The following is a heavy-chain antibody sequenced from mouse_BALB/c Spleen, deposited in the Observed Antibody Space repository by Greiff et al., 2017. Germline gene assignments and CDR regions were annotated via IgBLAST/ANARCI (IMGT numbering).Heavy chain of an antibody. J-gene: IGHJ4*01. CDR1: GYTFTSYW. V-gene: IGHV1-87*01. CDR3: ARGYYDYSYYAMDY. CDR2: IYPGDGDT. Sequence: VQLQESGAELARPGASVKLSCKASGYTFTSYWMQWVKQRPGQGLEWIGAIYPGDGDTRYTQKFKGKATLTADKSSSTAYMQLSSLASEDSAVYYCARGYYDYSYYAMDYWGQGTSVTVSS. D-gene: IGHD2-4*01.